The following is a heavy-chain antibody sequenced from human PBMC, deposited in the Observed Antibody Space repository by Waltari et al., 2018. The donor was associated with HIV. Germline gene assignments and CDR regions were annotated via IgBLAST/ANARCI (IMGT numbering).Heavy chain of an antibody. V-gene: IGHV3-23*01. CDR1: GLPFSRSP. CDR2: ISGSGGST. J-gene: IGHJ6*02. CDR3: AKDPGMDV. Sequence: EVQLLESGGGLVQPGGSLRLSCAAPGLPFSRSPMNWVRQAPGKGLEWVSGISGSGGSTYYADSVKGRLTISRDNSKSTVYLQMNSLRAEDTAIYYCAKDPGMDVWGQGTTVTVSS.